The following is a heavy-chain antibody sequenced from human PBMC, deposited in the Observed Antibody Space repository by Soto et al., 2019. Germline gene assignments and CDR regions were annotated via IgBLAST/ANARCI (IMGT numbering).Heavy chain of an antibody. CDR1: GFTFSRYW. CDR2: ISSYGSDT. J-gene: IGHJ6*02. V-gene: IGHV3-74*01. Sequence: EVQLVESGGGLVLPGGSLRLSCAASGFTFSRYWMHWVRQAPGKGLVWVSRISSYGSDTHYADSVKGRFTISRDNAKNTLYLQMNSLRADDPAVYYCASNYADADGYYWYGIDVWGQGTTVTVSS. D-gene: IGHD2-2*01. CDR3: ASNYADADGYYWYGIDV.